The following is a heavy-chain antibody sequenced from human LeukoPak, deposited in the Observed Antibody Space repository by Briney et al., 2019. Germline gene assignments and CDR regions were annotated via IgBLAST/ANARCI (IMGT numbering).Heavy chain of an antibody. Sequence: GASVTVSCKVSGYTLTELSMHWVRQAPGKGLGWMGGFDPEDGETIYAQKFQGRVTMTEDTSTDTAYMELSSLRSEDTAVYYCATASFYCSGGSCYGSDYFDYWGQGTLVTVSS. J-gene: IGHJ4*02. CDR1: GYTLTELS. D-gene: IGHD2-15*01. CDR3: ATASFYCSGGSCYGSDYFDY. CDR2: FDPEDGET. V-gene: IGHV1-24*01.